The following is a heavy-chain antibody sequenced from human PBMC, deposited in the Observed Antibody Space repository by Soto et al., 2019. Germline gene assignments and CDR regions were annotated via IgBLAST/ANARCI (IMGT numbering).Heavy chain of an antibody. CDR3: ALRWWERPGPSDY. J-gene: IGHJ4*02. CDR2: ITNSGDGT. Sequence: EVQLLQSGGGLVQPGGSLRLSCVASGFTFSNYAMNWVRQAPGRGLEWVSGITNSGDGTYYADSVRGRFTISRDNSKTTLYLQINNPRVGYTTLYYRALRWWERPGPSDYWGEGPLVTVSS. CDR1: GFTFSNYA. V-gene: IGHV3-23*01. D-gene: IGHD3-16*01.